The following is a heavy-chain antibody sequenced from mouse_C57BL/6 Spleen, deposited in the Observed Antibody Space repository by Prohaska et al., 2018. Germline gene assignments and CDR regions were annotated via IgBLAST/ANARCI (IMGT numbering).Heavy chain of an antibody. J-gene: IGHJ3*01. CDR3: TADPNAY. V-gene: IGHV6-3*01. Sequence: EVKLEESGGGLVQPGGSMKLSCVASGFTFSNYWMHWFRQSPEKALAWFAQIRLKYDNDATHYAKAVKGRFNNARDDSKSRVYLQRNNLRAEDTGIYYCTADPNAYWGQGTLVTVSA. CDR2: IRLKYDNDAT. CDR1: GFTFSNYW.